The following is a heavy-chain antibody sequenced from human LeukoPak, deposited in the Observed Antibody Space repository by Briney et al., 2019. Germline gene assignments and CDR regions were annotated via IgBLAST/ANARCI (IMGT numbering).Heavy chain of an antibody. J-gene: IGHJ6*02. V-gene: IGHV3-30*18. CDR2: ISFDGKNK. Sequence: GGSLRLSCAASGFTFSSYGMHWVRQAPGQGLEWVAVISFDGKNKYFADSVRGRFIISRDNSKNTLYLQMNSLRVEDTAVYYCAKGDGYYYYGMDGGGQGTTVTVSS. CDR3: AKGDGYYYYGMDG. CDR1: GFTFSSYG.